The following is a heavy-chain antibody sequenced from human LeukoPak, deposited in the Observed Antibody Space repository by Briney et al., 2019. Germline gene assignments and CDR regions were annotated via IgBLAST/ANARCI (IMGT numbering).Heavy chain of an antibody. CDR1: GFTFSSYA. CDR3: AKGSSGYFADL. D-gene: IGHD3-22*01. CDR2: ISNDGGGT. J-gene: IGHJ5*02. Sequence: GGSLRLSCAASGFTFSSYAMSWVRQAPGKGLEWVSAISNDGGGTQYADFVEGRFTISRDNSKNTLLLQMSSLRAEDTALYYCAKGSSGYFADLWGQGTLVTVSS. V-gene: IGHV3-23*01.